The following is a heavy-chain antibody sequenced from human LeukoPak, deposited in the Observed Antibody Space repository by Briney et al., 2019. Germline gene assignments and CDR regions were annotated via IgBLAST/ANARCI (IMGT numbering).Heavy chain of an antibody. J-gene: IGHJ4*02. CDR3: ASLDSSGWYPFDY. CDR1: GYTFTGYY. V-gene: IGHV1-2*02. D-gene: IGHD6-19*01. Sequence: ASVKVSCKASGYTFTGYYMHWVRQALGQGLEWMGWINPNSGGTNYAQKFQGRVTMTRDTSISTAYMELSRLRSDDTAAYYCASLDSSGWYPFDYWGQGTLVTVSS. CDR2: INPNSGGT.